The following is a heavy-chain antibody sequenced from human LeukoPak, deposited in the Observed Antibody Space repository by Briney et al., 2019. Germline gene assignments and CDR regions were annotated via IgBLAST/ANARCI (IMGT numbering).Heavy chain of an antibody. Sequence: SVKVSCKASGGTFSSYAISWVRQAPGQGLEWMGGIIPIFGTANYAQKFQGRVTITTYESTSTAYMELSSLRSEDTAVYYCARVGRYCSSTSCYGWYNWFDPWGQGTLVTVSS. D-gene: IGHD2-2*01. J-gene: IGHJ5*02. CDR3: ARVGRYCSSTSCYGWYNWFDP. CDR1: GGTFSSYA. CDR2: IIPIFGTA. V-gene: IGHV1-69*05.